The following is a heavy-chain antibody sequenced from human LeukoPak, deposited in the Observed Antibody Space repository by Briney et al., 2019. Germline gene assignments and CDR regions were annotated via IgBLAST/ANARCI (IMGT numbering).Heavy chain of an antibody. D-gene: IGHD3-3*01. Sequence: GGSLRLSCTASGFTFSSYGMHWVRQAPGKGLEWVAFIRYDGSNKYYADSVKGRFTISRDNSKNTLYLQMNSLRAEDTAVYYCAKGSDFWSGPRAFDIWGQGTMVTVSS. CDR3: AKGSDFWSGPRAFDI. V-gene: IGHV3-30*02. CDR2: IRYDGSNK. CDR1: GFTFSSYG. J-gene: IGHJ3*02.